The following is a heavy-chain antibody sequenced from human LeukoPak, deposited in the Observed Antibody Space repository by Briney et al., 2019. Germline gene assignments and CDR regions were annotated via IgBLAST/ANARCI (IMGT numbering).Heavy chain of an antibody. CDR2: INPNSGGT. Sequence: GASVKVSCKASGYTFTGYYMHWVRQAPGQGLEWMGWINPNSGGTNYAQKFQGRVTMTRDTSISTAYMELSRLRSDDTAVYYCARSYCSSTSCHLDYWGQGTWSPSPQ. D-gene: IGHD2-2*01. CDR1: GYTFTGYY. CDR3: ARSYCSSTSCHLDY. J-gene: IGHJ4*02. V-gene: IGHV1-2*02.